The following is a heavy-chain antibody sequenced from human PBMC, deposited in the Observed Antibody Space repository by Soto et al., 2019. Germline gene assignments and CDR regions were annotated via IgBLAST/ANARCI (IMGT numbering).Heavy chain of an antibody. D-gene: IGHD6-25*01. J-gene: IGHJ4*02. Sequence: EVQLVQSGGGLVRPGGSLRLSCVASGFIFDKYSFNWVRQAPGKGLEWVSYLSSTGTIYYADSVKGRFTISRDSANSSLYLEMSSLRVEDTAVYYCAREGGGYDYWGRETLVTVSS. V-gene: IGHV3-48*01. CDR1: GFIFDKYS. CDR2: LSSTGTI. CDR3: AREGGGYDY.